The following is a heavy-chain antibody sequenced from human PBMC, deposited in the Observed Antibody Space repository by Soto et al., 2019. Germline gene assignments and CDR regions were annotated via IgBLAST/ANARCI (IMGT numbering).Heavy chain of an antibody. J-gene: IGHJ4*02. D-gene: IGHD6-19*01. CDR3: ARDLALAGNY. Sequence: GGSLRLSCAASGFTFSSYAMNWVRQTQEKGLEWVSSISSTSSYTHYSDSVKGRFSISRDNANNSLFLQMNSLRAEDTATYYCARDLALAGNYWGQGVLVTVSS. CDR2: ISSTSSYT. V-gene: IGHV3-21*01. CDR1: GFTFSSYA.